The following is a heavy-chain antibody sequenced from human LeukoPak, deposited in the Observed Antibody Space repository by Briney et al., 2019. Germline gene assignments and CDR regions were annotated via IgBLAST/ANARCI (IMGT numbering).Heavy chain of an antibody. CDR2: IYYSGST. CDR1: GGSISSYY. D-gene: IGHD2-2*01. CDR3: ARCPYCSSTSCYQGWFDP. V-gene: IGHV4-59*01. J-gene: IGHJ5*02. Sequence: SETLSLTCTVSGGSISSYYWSWIRQPPGKGLEWIGYIYYSGSTNYNPSLKSRVTISVDTSKNQFSLKLSSVTAADTAVYYCARCPYCSSTSCYQGWFDPWGQGTLVTVSS.